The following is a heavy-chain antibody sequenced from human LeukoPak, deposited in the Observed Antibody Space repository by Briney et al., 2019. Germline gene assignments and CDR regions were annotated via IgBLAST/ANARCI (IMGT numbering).Heavy chain of an antibody. D-gene: IGHD4-11*01. Sequence: PGGSLRLSCAASGFTFSSYSMNWVRQAPGKGLEWVSSISSSSSYIYYADSVKGRFTISRDNAKNSLYLQMNSLRAEDTAVYYCARAVIDYSNFNVEGDYWGQGTLVTVSS. CDR2: ISSSSSYI. CDR1: GFTFSSYS. CDR3: ARAVIDYSNFNVEGDY. J-gene: IGHJ4*02. V-gene: IGHV3-21*01.